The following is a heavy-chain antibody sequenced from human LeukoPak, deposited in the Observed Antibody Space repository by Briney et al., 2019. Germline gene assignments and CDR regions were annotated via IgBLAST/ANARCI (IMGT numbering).Heavy chain of an antibody. CDR3: ARIAVPFRLDP. CDR2: IYTSGST. Sequence: SETLSLTCTVSGGSISSGSYYWSWIRQPAGKGLEWIGRIYTSGSTNYNPSLKSRVTISVGTSKNQFSLKLSSVTAADTAVYYCARIAVPFRLDPWGQGTLVTVSS. V-gene: IGHV4-61*02. D-gene: IGHD2/OR15-2a*01. CDR1: GGSISSGSYY. J-gene: IGHJ5*02.